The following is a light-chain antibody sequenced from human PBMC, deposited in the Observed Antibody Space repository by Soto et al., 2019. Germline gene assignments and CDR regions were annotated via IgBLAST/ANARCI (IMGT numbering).Light chain of an antibody. CDR2: AAF. CDR1: QSITRY. CDR3: QRSYSSPPFT. J-gene: IGKJ2*01. V-gene: IGKV1-39*01. Sequence: DIQMTQSPSSLSASVGDRVTIICRASQSITRYLNWYQQKPGKAPKLLIYAAFSLQSGVPSRFSGSGSGTDFTLTISSLQPEDFATYYCQRSYSSPPFTFGQGTKLEIK.